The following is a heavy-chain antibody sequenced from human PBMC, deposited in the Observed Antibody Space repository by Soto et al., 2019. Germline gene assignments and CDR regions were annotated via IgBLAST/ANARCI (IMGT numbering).Heavy chain of an antibody. V-gene: IGHV3-23*01. CDR1: VFTFSSYA. J-gene: IGHJ3*01. Sequence: GSLILSFAASVFTFSSYAMSWVRQAPGKGLEWVSAISGSGSSTYYTDSVKGRFTISRDNSKNTLYLQMNSLRAEDTAVYYCAKDMPLAGYYYATDAFDVWGQGTMVTVSS. CDR3: AKDMPLAGYYYATDAFDV. D-gene: IGHD3-22*01. CDR2: ISGSGSST.